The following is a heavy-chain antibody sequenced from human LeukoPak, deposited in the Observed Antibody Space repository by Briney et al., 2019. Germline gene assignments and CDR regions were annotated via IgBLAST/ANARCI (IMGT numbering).Heavy chain of an antibody. V-gene: IGHV4-59*01. D-gene: IGHD2-15*01. CDR2: IYYSGST. CDR3: AAAATLNIDY. Sequence: SETLSLTCTVSGGSISSYYWSWIRQPPGKGLEWIGYIYYSGSTNYNPSLQSRVTFSLDTSKKQFSLKLSSVTAADTAVYYCAAAATLNIDYWGQGTLVTVSS. CDR1: GGSISSYY. J-gene: IGHJ4*02.